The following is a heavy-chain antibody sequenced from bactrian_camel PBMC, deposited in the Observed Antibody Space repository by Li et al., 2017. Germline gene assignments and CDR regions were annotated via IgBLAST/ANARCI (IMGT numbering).Heavy chain of an antibody. Sequence: VQLVESGGGSVQAGGSLRLSCVSSSSSYKEYCMGWFRQAPGKQREEVATIGKDGRTTYAEFVKGRFTIAQDNAKNVMYLQMNNLKPEDTAMYYCAAGNPSLYPDSWKRWSEYDVWGQGTQVTVS. V-gene: IGHV3S53*01. D-gene: IGHD6*01. J-gene: IGHJ4*01. CDR3: AAGNPSLYPDSWKRWSEYDV. CDR1: SSSYKEYC. CDR2: IGKDGRT.